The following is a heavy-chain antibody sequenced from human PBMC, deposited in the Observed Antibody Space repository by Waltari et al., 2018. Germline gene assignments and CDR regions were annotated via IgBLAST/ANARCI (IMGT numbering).Heavy chain of an antibody. D-gene: IGHD3-22*01. Sequence: EVQLVESGGGWVKPGGSLRLSCTASGFTFSSFWRNWVRQAPGQGLEWVGRIKSKIDGETIVYAAPVKGRFIISRDDSQNTAYVQMNSLKTEDTAVYYCTTDMVFTSGHFDHWGRGTLVTVSS. CDR3: TTDMVFTSGHFDH. CDR1: GFTFSSFW. V-gene: IGHV3-15*07. J-gene: IGHJ4*02. CDR2: IKSKIDGETI.